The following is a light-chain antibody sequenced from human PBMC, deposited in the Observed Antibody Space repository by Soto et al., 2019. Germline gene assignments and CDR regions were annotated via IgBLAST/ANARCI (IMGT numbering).Light chain of an antibody. J-gene: IGKJ2*01. CDR1: QSINSE. Sequence: EIVMTQSPATLSLSPGERAALSCRASQSINSELAWYQQKPGQPPRLLIYGASTRATGVPARFTGSESGSEFTLTISRLQSEDCSVYFCKQGQNWPLTFGQGTRLEI. V-gene: IGKV3-15*01. CDR3: KQGQNWPLT. CDR2: GAS.